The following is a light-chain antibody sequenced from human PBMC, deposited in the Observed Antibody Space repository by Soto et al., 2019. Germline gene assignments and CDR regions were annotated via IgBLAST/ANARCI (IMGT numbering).Light chain of an antibody. CDR2: KAS. J-gene: IGKJ2*01. CDR1: QSISSW. CDR3: QQYSSSWYT. V-gene: IGKV1-5*03. Sequence: DLPMTQSPSTLSASAGDRVSITCRASQSISSWLAWYQQKPGKAPKLLIYKASSLESGVPSRFSGSGSGTEFTLTISSLQPDDFATYYCQQYSSSWYTFGQGTKLEIK.